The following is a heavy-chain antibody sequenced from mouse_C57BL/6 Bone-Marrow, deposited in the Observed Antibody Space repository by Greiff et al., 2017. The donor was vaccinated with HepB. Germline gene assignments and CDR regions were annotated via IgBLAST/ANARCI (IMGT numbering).Heavy chain of an antibody. J-gene: IGHJ4*01. V-gene: IGHV1-26*01. CDR3: ARCYGSAFMDY. CDR1: GYTFTDYY. D-gene: IGHD1-1*01. Sequence: EVQLQQSGPELVKPGASVKISCKASGYTFTDYYMNWVKQSHGKSLEWIGDINPNNGGTSYNQKFKGKATLTVDKSSSTAYMELRSLTSEDSAVYYCARCYGSAFMDYWGQGTSVTVSS. CDR2: INPNNGGT.